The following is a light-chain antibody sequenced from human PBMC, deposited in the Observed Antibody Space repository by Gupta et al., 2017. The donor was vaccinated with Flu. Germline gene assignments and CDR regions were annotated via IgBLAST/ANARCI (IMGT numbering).Light chain of an antibody. CDR1: SSNIGSNY. CDR2: RNN. Sequence: QSVLTHPPSASATPGQRVTISCSGSSSNIGSNYVYWYQPLPGTAPKLLIYRNNQRPSGVPDRFSGSKSGTSASLAISGLRSEDEADYYCAAWDDSLSGPVFGGGTKLTVL. J-gene: IGLJ2*01. CDR3: AAWDDSLSGPV. V-gene: IGLV1-47*01.